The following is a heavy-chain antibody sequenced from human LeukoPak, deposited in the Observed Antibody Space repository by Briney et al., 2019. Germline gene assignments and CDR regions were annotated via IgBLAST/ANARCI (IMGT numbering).Heavy chain of an antibody. D-gene: IGHD2-15*01. V-gene: IGHV4-30-4*01. CDR3: ARDCSGGSCYGAFDI. J-gene: IGHJ3*02. CDR1: GASIRSGDYY. Sequence: PSEALSLTCTVSGASIRSGDYYWSWIRQPPGKGLEWIGYIYDSGSTYYNPSLKSRITISVDTSENRFSLKLSSVTATDTAVYYCARDCSGGSCYGAFDIWGQGTMVTVSS. CDR2: IYDSGST.